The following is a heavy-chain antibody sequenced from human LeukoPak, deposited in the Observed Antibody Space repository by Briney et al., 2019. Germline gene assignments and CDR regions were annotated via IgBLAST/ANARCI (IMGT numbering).Heavy chain of an antibody. J-gene: IGHJ4*02. CDR3: ARDVRVWFGELMSFDY. D-gene: IGHD3-10*01. CDR1: GYTFTSYD. CDR2: MNPNSGNT. V-gene: IGHV1-8*02. Sequence: ASVKVSCKASGYTFTSYDINWVRQATGQGLEWMGWMNPNSGNTGYAQKLQGRVTMTTDTSTSTAYMELRSLRSDDTAVYYCARDVRVWFGELMSFDYWGQGTLVTVSS.